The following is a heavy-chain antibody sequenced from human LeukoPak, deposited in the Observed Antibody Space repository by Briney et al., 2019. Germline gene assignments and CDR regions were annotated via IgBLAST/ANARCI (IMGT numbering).Heavy chain of an antibody. Sequence: ASVKVPCKASGYTFTSYYMHWVRQAPGQGLEWMGWINPNSGGTNYAQKFQGWVTMTRDTSISTAYMELSRLRSDDTAVYYCARGFRRSSSSSGYYYYGMDVWGQGTTVTVSS. D-gene: IGHD6-6*01. CDR1: GYTFTSYY. CDR3: ARGFRRSSSSSGYYYYGMDV. J-gene: IGHJ6*02. CDR2: INPNSGGT. V-gene: IGHV1-2*04.